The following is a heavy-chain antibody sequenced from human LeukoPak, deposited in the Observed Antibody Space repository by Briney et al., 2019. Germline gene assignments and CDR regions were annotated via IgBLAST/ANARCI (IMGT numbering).Heavy chain of an antibody. V-gene: IGHV3-21*01. D-gene: IGHD3-3*01. CDR1: GFTFSSYS. Sequence: PGGSLRLSCAASGFTFSSYSMNWVRQAPGKGLEWVSSISSSSSYIYYADSVRGRFAISRDNAKNSLYLQMNSLRAEDTAVYYCARDLRYYENYWGQGTLVTVSS. CDR2: ISSSSSYI. CDR3: ARDLRYYENY. J-gene: IGHJ4*02.